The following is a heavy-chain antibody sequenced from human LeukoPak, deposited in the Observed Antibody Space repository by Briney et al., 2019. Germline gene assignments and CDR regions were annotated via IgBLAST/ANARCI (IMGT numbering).Heavy chain of an antibody. J-gene: IGHJ4*02. CDR1: GFTFNTYA. Sequence: PGESLRLSCAASGFTFNTYAMSWVRQAPGKGLEWVSIISGSGDSTYYADSVKGRFTISRDNSKNTLYVQMNTLRAEDTAVYYCAKDLGSGSYFDSWGQGTLVTVSS. D-gene: IGHD1-26*01. CDR3: AKDLGSGSYFDS. CDR2: ISGSGDST. V-gene: IGHV3-23*01.